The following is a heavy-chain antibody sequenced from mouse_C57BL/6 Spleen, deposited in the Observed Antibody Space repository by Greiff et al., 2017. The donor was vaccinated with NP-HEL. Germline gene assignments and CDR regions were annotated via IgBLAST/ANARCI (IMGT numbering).Heavy chain of an antibody. D-gene: IGHD1-1*01. J-gene: IGHJ1*03. CDR1: GYTFTSYW. Sequence: VQLQQSGTVLARPGASVKMSCKTSGYTFTSYWMHWVKQRPGQGLEWIGAIYPGNSDTSYNQKFKGKAKLTAVTSASTAYMELSSLTNEDSAVYYCTRYYYGTEWYFDVWGTGTTVTVSS. CDR3: TRYYYGTEWYFDV. CDR2: IYPGNSDT. V-gene: IGHV1-5*01.